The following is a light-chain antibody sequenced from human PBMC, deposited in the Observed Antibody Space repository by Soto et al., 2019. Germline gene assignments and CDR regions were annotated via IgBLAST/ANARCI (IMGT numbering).Light chain of an antibody. CDR3: QPYDTLPPT. J-gene: IGKJ4*01. CDR2: GGS. V-gene: IGKV1-33*01. CDR1: QAIRNY. Sequence: DIQMTQSPSSLSASVGDRVTITCQASQAIRNYLNWYQQRPGTAPKLLIYGGSTLETGVPSRFSGRGSAADFTLTISILQPEDIATYYCQPYDTLPPTFGGGTKVEIK.